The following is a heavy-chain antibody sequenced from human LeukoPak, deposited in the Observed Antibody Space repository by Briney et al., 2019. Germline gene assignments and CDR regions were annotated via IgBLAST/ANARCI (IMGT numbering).Heavy chain of an antibody. V-gene: IGHV4-59*01. CDR3: ARDLTGYSSSWYWFDP. D-gene: IGHD6-13*01. Sequence: PSETLSLTCTVSGGSISSYYWSWIRQPPGKGLEWIGYIYYSGSTNYNPSLKSRVTISVDTSKNQFSLKLSSVTAADTAVYYCARDLTGYSSSWYWFDPWGQGTLVTVSS. CDR2: IYYSGST. CDR1: GGSISSYY. J-gene: IGHJ5*02.